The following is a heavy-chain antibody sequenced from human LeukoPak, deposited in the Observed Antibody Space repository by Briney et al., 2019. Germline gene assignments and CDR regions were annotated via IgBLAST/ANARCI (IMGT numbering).Heavy chain of an antibody. CDR1: GFTFSSYA. V-gene: IGHV3-33*01. Sequence: GGSLRLSGAAAGFTFSSYAMHWVRQAPGKGLEWVAVIWYDGTNKYYADSVKGRFTISRDNPQNRLYLQMSSLRAEDTAVYYCARGQEMTTLSFDYWGQGTLVTVSS. CDR2: IWYDGTNK. J-gene: IGHJ4*02. CDR3: ARGQEMTTLSFDY. D-gene: IGHD5-24*01.